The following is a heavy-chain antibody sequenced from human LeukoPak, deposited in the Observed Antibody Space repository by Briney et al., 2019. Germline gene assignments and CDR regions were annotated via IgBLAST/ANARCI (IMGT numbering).Heavy chain of an antibody. CDR3: ARYCSGGSCLDY. Sequence: ASETLSLTCAVYGGSFSGYYWSWIRQPPGKGLEWIGSIYHSGSTYYNPSLKSRVTISVDTSKNQFSLKLGSVTAADTAVYYCARYCSGGSCLDYWGQGTLVTVSS. D-gene: IGHD2-15*01. J-gene: IGHJ4*02. CDR2: IYHSGST. CDR1: GGSFSGYY. V-gene: IGHV4-34*01.